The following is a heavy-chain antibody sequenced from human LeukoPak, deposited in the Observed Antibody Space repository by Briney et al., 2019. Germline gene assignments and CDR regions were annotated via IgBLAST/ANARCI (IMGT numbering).Heavy chain of an antibody. J-gene: IGHJ6*02. CDR2: ISGSGGST. V-gene: IGHV3-23*01. Sequence: PGGSLRLSCAASGFTFSSYAMSWVRQAPGKGLEWVSAISGSGGSTYYADSVKGRFTISRDNAKNSLYLQMNSLRAEDTAVYYCARTYYDILTGYGMDVWGQGTTVTVSS. D-gene: IGHD3-9*01. CDR3: ARTYYDILTGYGMDV. CDR1: GFTFSSYA.